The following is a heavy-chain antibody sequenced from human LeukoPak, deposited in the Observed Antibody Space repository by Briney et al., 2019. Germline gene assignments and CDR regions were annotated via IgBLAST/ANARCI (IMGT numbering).Heavy chain of an antibody. CDR3: ARDVILWDDAFDI. V-gene: IGHV1-69*04. Sequence: ASVKVSCKASGGTFSSYAISWVRQAPGQGLEWMGRIIPILGIANYAQKFQGRVTITADKSTSTAYMELSSLRSEDTAVYYCARDVILWDDAFDIWGQGTMVTVSS. J-gene: IGHJ3*02. CDR2: IIPILGIA. D-gene: IGHD2-21*01. CDR1: GGTFSSYA.